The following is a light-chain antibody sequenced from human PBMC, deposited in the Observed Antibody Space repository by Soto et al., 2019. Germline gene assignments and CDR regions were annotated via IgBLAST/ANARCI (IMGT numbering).Light chain of an antibody. CDR3: SSYTSSTTRV. J-gene: IGLJ3*02. V-gene: IGLV2-14*01. CDR1: SSDIGRYNY. Sequence: QSALSQPASVSGSPGQSITISCTGTSSDIGRYNYVSWYQQHPGMAPQLLIYEVSNRPSGVSNRFSGSKSGNTASLTISGLLAEDEADYYCSSYTSSTTRVFGGGTQLTVL. CDR2: EVS.